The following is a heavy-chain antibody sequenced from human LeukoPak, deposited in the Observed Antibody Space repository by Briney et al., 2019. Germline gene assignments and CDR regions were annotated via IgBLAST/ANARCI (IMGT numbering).Heavy chain of an antibody. CDR2: ISYDGSNK. D-gene: IGHD2-8*01. J-gene: IGHJ4*02. CDR3: AAGVDY. CDR1: GFTFSSYG. V-gene: IGHV3-30-3*01. Sequence: GRSLRLSCAASGFTFSSYGMHWVRQAPGKGLEWMAFISYDGSNKYYIDSVKGRFTISRDNSKNTLYLQTNTLRPEDTAVYYCAAGVDYWGQGTLVTVSS.